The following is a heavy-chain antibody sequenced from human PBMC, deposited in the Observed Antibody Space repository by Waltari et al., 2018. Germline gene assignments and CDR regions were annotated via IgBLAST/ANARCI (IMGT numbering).Heavy chain of an antibody. CDR2: VNPSGGAT. CDR3: VRWKGDN. V-gene: IGHV1-46*01. Sequence: QVQLVQSGAEVKKPGASVQVSCKASGYNFGNYYMFWVRQAPGQGLEWMALVNPSGGATVYGQSRQGRATTTRDTSTNTVYLELRSLRSEDTAVYYCVRWKGDNWGQGTLVTVSS. CDR1: GYNFGNYY. J-gene: IGHJ4*02. D-gene: IGHD1-1*01.